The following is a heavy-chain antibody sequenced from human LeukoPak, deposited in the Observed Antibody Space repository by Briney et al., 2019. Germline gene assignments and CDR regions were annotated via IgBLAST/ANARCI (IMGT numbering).Heavy chain of an antibody. CDR2: IYTSENT. J-gene: IGHJ5*02. CDR1: GGSISSGSYY. Sequence: SETLSLTCTVSGGSISSGSYYWSWLRQPAGKGLEWIGRIYTSENTNYNPSLKSRVTISVDTSKNQFSLKLSSVTAADTAVYYCARGGYSYPNWFDPWGQGTLVTVSS. CDR3: ARGGYSYPNWFDP. V-gene: IGHV4-61*02. D-gene: IGHD5-18*01.